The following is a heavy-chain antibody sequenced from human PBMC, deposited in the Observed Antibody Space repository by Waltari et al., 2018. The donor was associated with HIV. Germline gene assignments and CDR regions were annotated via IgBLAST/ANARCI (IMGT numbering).Heavy chain of an antibody. V-gene: IGHV5-51*01. CDR2: IYPGDSDT. CDR1: GYTCTSYW. CDR3: ARQDIVVVPDAFDI. D-gene: IGHD2-2*01. J-gene: IGHJ3*02. Sequence: EVQLAQSGAEVKKPGESLKISCKGAGYTCTSYWIGWVRQMPGKGLEWMGIIYPGDSDTTYSPSFQGQVTISADKSISTAYLQWSSLKASDTAMYYCARQDIVVVPDAFDIWGQGTMVTVSS.